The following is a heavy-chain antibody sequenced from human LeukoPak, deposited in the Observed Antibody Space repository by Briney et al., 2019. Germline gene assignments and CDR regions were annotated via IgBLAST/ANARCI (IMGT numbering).Heavy chain of an antibody. CDR1: GFSFGGYA. J-gene: IGHJ5*02. CDR3: VRGRGSYGWFDP. V-gene: IGHV3-74*01. CDR2: ISGDGTAR. D-gene: IGHD3-10*01. Sequence: GGSLRLSCAASGFSFGGYAMNWVRQVPGKGLVWVSRISGDGTARNYADSVKGRFTISRDDAKNTVDLQMNSLRGEDTAVYYCVRGRGSYGWFDPWGQGTLVTVSS.